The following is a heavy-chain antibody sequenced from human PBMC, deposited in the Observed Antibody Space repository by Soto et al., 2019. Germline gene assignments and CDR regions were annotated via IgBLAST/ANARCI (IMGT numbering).Heavy chain of an antibody. CDR3: AKDRSGGSYYLFDY. J-gene: IGHJ4*02. CDR2: ISSDGSNK. CDR1: GFIFSNYG. V-gene: IGHV3-30*18. Sequence: VQLVESGGGLVQPGGSLRLSCAASGFIFSNYGVHWVRQTPGKGLEWVAVISSDGSNKYYADSVKGRFTISRDNSKYTLYLQMNSLRPEDTAMYYCAKDRSGGSYYLFDYWGQGTLVTVSS. D-gene: IGHD1-26*01.